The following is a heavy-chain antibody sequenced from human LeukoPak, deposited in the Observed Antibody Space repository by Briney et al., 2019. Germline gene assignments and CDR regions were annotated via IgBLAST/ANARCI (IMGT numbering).Heavy chain of an antibody. CDR1: GYTFTGYY. V-gene: IGHV1-2*02. CDR2: INPNSGGT. Sequence: ASVKVSCKASGYTFTGYYMHWVRQAPGQGLEWMGWINPNSGGTNYAQKFQGRVTMTRDTSISTAYMEQSRLRSDDTAVYYCARCPSDGDYYYYYMDVWGKGTTVTVSS. CDR3: ARCPSDGDYYYYYMDV. D-gene: IGHD6-6*01. J-gene: IGHJ6*03.